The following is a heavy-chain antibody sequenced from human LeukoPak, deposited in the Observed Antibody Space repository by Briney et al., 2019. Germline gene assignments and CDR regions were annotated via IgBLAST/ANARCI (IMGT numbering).Heavy chain of an antibody. D-gene: IGHD3-16*01. J-gene: IGHJ3*02. V-gene: IGHV3-48*01. CDR2: ISSSSSTI. CDR3: ARVGAPLSFGGAFDI. Sequence: GGSLRLSCAASGFTFSSYSMNWVRQAPGKGLEWGSYISSSSSTISYADSVKGRFTISRDNAKNSLYLQMNSLRAEDTAVYYCARVGAPLSFGGAFDIWGQGTMVTVSS. CDR1: GFTFSSYS.